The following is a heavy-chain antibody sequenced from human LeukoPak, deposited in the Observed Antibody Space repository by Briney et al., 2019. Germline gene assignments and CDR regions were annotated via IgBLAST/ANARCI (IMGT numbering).Heavy chain of an antibody. CDR1: GFTFSDYN. V-gene: IGHV3-21*01. CDR3: ARRATTERGYSYGLDY. Sequence: GRSLRLAWVVSGFTFSDYNMNWVRQAPGKVLEWVASISTSSTYIYYADSMTGRFTISRDNATNSLYLQMNSLIADDTAVYYCARRATTERGYSYGLDYWGQGTLVTVSS. CDR2: ISTSSTYI. J-gene: IGHJ4*02. D-gene: IGHD5-18*01.